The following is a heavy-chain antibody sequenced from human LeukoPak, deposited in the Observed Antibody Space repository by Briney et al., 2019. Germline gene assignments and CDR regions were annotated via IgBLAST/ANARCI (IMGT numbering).Heavy chain of an antibody. J-gene: IGHJ5*02. Sequence: SDTLSLTCTVSGGSVSSYYWSWIRQPPGKGLEWIAYIYYSGSTKYNPSLKSRVTISLDRSKNQSSLKLRSVAAADTAVYYCARLQVHCGGDCYTRWFDPWGQGTLVTVSS. CDR1: GGSVSSYY. D-gene: IGHD2-21*02. CDR2: IYYSGST. V-gene: IGHV4-59*08. CDR3: ARLQVHCGGDCYTRWFDP.